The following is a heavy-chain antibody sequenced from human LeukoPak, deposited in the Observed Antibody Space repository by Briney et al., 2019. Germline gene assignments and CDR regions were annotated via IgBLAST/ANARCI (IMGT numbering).Heavy chain of an antibody. Sequence: GESLQISCKGSGYSFTSYWIGWVRQMPGKGLEWMGIIYPGDSDTRYSPSFQGQVTIAADKSISTTYLQWSSLKASDTAMYYCARRTPTPTAFDYWGQGTLVTVSS. D-gene: IGHD4-17*01. CDR1: GYSFTSYW. CDR3: ARRTPTPTAFDY. CDR2: IYPGDSDT. V-gene: IGHV5-51*01. J-gene: IGHJ4*02.